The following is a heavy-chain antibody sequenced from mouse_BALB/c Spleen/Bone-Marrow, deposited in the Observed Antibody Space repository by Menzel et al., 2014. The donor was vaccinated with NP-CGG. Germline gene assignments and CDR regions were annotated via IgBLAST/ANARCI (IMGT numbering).Heavy chain of an antibody. J-gene: IGHJ4*01. CDR1: GFPLTTYG. V-gene: IGHV2-2*02. Sequence: QVQLQKSGPGLVQPSQSLSIPCTVSGFPLTTYGVHWVRQSPGKGLEWLGVIWRGGSIDYNAAFLSRLSISKDNSKSQVFFKMNSLQPNDTARYCCARNGAMDYWGQGTTVTVSS. CDR3: ARNGAMDY. CDR2: IWRGGSI.